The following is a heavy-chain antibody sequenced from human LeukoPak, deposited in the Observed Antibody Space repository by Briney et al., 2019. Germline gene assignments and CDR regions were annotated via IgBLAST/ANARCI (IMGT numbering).Heavy chain of an antibody. CDR3: ARGGFGYVYFDY. V-gene: IGHV3-7*01. CDR1: GFAFSAYW. Sequence: GGSLRLSCAASGFAFSAYWMSWVRQAPGKGLEWVAHIKGDGSEKYSVDSVKGRFTISRDNAKSSLYLQMNSLRAEDTALYYCARGGFGYVYFDYWGQGSLVTVSS. J-gene: IGHJ4*02. CDR2: IKGDGSEK. D-gene: IGHD2-8*01.